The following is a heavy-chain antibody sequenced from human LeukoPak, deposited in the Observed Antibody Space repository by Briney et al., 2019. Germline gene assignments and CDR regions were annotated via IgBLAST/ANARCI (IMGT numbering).Heavy chain of an antibody. J-gene: IGHJ4*02. CDR3: AKDLLGYSGYDPFDY. CDR2: ISHDGSNT. V-gene: IGHV3-30*04. Sequence: SCTASGGTFISYAISWVRQAPGKGLEWVAVISHDGSNTYYADSVKGRFTISRENSKNTLYLQMNSLRAEDTAVYYCAKDLLGYSGYDPFDYWGQGTLVT. D-gene: IGHD5-12*01. CDR1: GGTFISYA.